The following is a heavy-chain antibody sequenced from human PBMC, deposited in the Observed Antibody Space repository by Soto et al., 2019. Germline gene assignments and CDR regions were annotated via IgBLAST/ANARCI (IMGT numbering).Heavy chain of an antibody. CDR1: GVTFRGYG. Sequence: LILSCAASGVTFRGYGMHLVRQAPGRGLEWVALISYDGSIKYYADSVRGRFTISRDNSKNTLYLQMNSLRAEDTAVYYCANSEYSRYKNIDVWGQGTTVTVSS. D-gene: IGHD5-18*01. J-gene: IGHJ6*02. V-gene: IGHV3-30*18. CDR2: ISYDGSIK. CDR3: ANSEYSRYKNIDV.